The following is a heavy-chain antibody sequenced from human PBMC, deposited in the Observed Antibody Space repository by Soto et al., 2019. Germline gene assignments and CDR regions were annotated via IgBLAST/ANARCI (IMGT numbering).Heavy chain of an antibody. D-gene: IGHD2-15*01. CDR3: ARGRGALTVVSNWFDP. J-gene: IGHJ5*02. Sequence: PGGSLRLSCEGFGFNFGDYAMHWIRQAPGKGLEWVSGINWNGGITGYADSVKGRFTVSRDNANNSLHLEMSSLKTEDTALYYCARGRGALTVVSNWFDPWGQGTLVTVSS. V-gene: IGHV3-9*01. CDR2: INWNGGIT. CDR1: GFNFGDYA.